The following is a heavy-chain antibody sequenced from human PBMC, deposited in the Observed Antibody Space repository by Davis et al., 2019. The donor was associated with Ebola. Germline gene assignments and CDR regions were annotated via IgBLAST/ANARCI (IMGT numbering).Heavy chain of an antibody. Sequence: SVKVSCKVSAGTFRSYALSWVRQAPGQGLEWMGGIVPMFGTPNYARKFQGRVTITADESTRTTYMELNGLRSEDTAVYYCAHLGPQRYCSGGGCHGYLDYWGQGTLVTVSS. D-gene: IGHD2-15*01. V-gene: IGHV1-69*13. CDR3: AHLGPQRYCSGGGCHGYLDY. CDR1: AGTFRSYA. J-gene: IGHJ4*02. CDR2: IVPMFGTP.